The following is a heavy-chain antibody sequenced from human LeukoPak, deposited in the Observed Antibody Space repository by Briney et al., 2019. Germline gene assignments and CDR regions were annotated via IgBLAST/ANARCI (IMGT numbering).Heavy chain of an antibody. Sequence: GGSLRLSCSASGFTFSYYAMHWVRQAPGKGLEYVSAISSNGGATYYTDSVKGRFTISRDNSKNTLYLQMNSLRAEDTAVYYCAKGGWLEYWGQGTLVTVSS. CDR1: GFTFSYYA. D-gene: IGHD6-19*01. V-gene: IGHV3-64*04. J-gene: IGHJ4*02. CDR3: AKGGWLEY. CDR2: ISSNGGAT.